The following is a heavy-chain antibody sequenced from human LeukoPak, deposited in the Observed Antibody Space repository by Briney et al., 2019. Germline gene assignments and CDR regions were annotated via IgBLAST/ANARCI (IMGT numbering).Heavy chain of an antibody. D-gene: IGHD4-17*01. Sequence: GASVKVSCKASGYTCTCYYMHWVRQAPGQGLEWIGIINPSGGSTSYAQKFQGRVTMTRDTSTSTVYMELSSLRSEDTAVYYCARDPYGDYKWTHFDYWGQGTLVTVSS. CDR2: INPSGGST. CDR1: GYTCTCYY. J-gene: IGHJ4*02. CDR3: ARDPYGDYKWTHFDY. V-gene: IGHV1-46*01.